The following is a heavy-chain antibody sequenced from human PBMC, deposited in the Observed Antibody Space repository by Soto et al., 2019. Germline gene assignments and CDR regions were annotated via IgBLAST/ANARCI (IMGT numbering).Heavy chain of an antibody. D-gene: IGHD2-15*01. V-gene: IGHV4-34*01. CDR3: ARVLALDCSGGSCYSSGSSHH. J-gene: IGHJ1*01. CDR2: INHSGST. CDR1: GGSFRGYY. Sequence: SETLSLTCAVYGGSFRGYYWSWIRQPPGKGLEWIGEINHSGSTNYNPSLKSRVTISVDTSKNQFSLKLSSVPAADTAVYYCARVLALDCSGGSCYSSGSSHHWGQGPLVNVSS.